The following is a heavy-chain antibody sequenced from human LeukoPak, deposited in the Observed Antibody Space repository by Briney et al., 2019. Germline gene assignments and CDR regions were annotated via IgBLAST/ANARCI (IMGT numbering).Heavy chain of an antibody. CDR1: GGSISSSNYY. CDR2: IYYSGST. V-gene: IGHV4-39*01. Sequence: PSETLSLTCTVSGGSISSSNYYWGWIRQPPGKGLEWIGNIYYSGSTYYNPSFKSRLTISVYTSKNQFSLKLSSVTAADTAVYYCASLRTGDFDYWGQGALVTVSS. CDR3: ASLRTGDFDY. D-gene: IGHD3-10*01. J-gene: IGHJ4*02.